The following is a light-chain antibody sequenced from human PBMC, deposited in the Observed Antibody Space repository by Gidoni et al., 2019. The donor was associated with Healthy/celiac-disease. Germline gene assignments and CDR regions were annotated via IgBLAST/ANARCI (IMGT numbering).Light chain of an antibody. CDR1: SLRRYY. Sequence: SELTQDPAVPVALGQTVRITCQGDSLRRYYASWYQQKPGQAPVLVIYGKNNRPSGIPDRFAGSSSGNTASLTITGAQAEDEADYYCNSRDSSGNHLVFGGGTKLTVL. J-gene: IGLJ2*01. CDR2: GKN. V-gene: IGLV3-19*01. CDR3: NSRDSSGNHLV.